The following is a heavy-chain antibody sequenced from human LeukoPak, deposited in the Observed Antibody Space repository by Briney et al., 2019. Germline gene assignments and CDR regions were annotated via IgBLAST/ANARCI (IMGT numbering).Heavy chain of an antibody. CDR2: INSDGSST. CDR3: ARDTPMITFGARVAFDI. Sequence: PGGSLRLSCAASGFTFSSSWMHWVRQDPGKGLVWVSRINSDGSSTSYADSVKGRFTISRDNAKNSLYLQMNSLRDEDTAVYYCARDTPMITFGARVAFDIWGQGTMVTVSS. CDR1: GFTFSSSW. V-gene: IGHV3-74*01. J-gene: IGHJ3*02. D-gene: IGHD3-16*01.